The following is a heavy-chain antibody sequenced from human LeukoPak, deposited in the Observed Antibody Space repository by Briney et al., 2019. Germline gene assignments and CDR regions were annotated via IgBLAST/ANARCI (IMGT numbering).Heavy chain of an antibody. Sequence: PSETLSLTCTVSGGSISHYYWSWIRQPPGKGLEWIGYIYYSGSTNYNPSLKSRVTISVDTSKTQFPLKLSSVTAADTAVYYCARGYYDSSGYLISYNWFDPWGQGTLVTVSS. V-gene: IGHV4-59*01. J-gene: IGHJ5*02. CDR1: GGSISHYY. D-gene: IGHD3-22*01. CDR3: ARGYYDSSGYLISYNWFDP. CDR2: IYYSGST.